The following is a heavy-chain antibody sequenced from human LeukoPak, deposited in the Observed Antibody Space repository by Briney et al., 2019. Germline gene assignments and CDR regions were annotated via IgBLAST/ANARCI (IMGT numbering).Heavy chain of an antibody. V-gene: IGHV3-30-3*01. Sequence: PGRSLRLSCAASGFTFSSYAMHWVRQAPGKGLECVAVILYDGSNKYYADSVKGRFTISRDNSKNTLYLQMNSLRAEDTAVYYCAKDGGYDAFDIWGQGTMVTVSS. CDR1: GFTFSSYA. CDR2: ILYDGSNK. J-gene: IGHJ3*02. D-gene: IGHD3-16*01. CDR3: AKDGGYDAFDI.